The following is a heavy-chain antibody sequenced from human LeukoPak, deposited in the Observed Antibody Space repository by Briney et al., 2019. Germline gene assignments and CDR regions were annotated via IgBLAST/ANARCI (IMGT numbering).Heavy chain of an antibody. CDR2: IGGSGETT. D-gene: IGHD3-3*01. CDR1: GFTLSSYA. V-gene: IGHV3-23*01. Sequence: GGSLRLSCAGSGFTLSSYAMSWVRQAPGKGLEWVSAIGGSGETTKYADSVKGRFTISRDNSKSTLYLQVNSLRAEDTAIYFCARDPHDFWSGFSYYFDYWGQGTLVTVSS. J-gene: IGHJ4*02. CDR3: ARDPHDFWSGFSYYFDY.